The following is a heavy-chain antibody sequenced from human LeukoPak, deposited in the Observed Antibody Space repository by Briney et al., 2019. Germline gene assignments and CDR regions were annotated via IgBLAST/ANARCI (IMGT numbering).Heavy chain of an antibody. Sequence: ASVKVSCKASGYTFTSYYMHWVRQAPGQGLEWMGIINPSGGSTSYAQKFQGRVTMTEDTSTDTAYMELSSLRSEDTAVYYCATRPTYYYGSGGGIWFDPWGQGTLVTVSS. V-gene: IGHV1-46*01. CDR2: INPSGGST. J-gene: IGHJ5*02. D-gene: IGHD3-10*01. CDR1: GYTFTSYY. CDR3: ATRPTYYYGSGGGIWFDP.